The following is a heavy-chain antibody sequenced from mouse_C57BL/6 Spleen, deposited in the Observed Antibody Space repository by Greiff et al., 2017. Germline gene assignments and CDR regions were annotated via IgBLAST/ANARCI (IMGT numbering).Heavy chain of an antibody. V-gene: IGHV1-54*01. CDR1: GYAFTNYL. CDR3: ARFRYDYDAMAY. J-gene: IGHJ4*01. CDR2: INPGSGGT. Sequence: VQRVESGAELVRPGTSVKVSCKASGYAFTNYLIEWVKQRPGQGLEWIGVINPGSGGTNYNEKFKGKATLTADKSSSTAYMQLSSLTSEDSAVYYCARFRYDYDAMAYWGQGTSVTVSS.